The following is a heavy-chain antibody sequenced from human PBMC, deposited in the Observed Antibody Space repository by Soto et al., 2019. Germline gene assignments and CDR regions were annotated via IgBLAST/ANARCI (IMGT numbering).Heavy chain of an antibody. D-gene: IGHD3-10*01. CDR1: GGSISSGGYY. J-gene: IGHJ6*02. CDR3: ARYPRYGSGSYYYYYGMDV. Sequence: PSETLSLTCTVSGGSISSGGYYWSWIRQHPGKGLEWIGYIYYSGSTYYNPSLKSRVTISVDTSKNQFSLKLSSVTAADTAVYYCARYPRYGSGSYYYYYGMDVWGQGTTVTVYS. V-gene: IGHV4-31*03. CDR2: IYYSGST.